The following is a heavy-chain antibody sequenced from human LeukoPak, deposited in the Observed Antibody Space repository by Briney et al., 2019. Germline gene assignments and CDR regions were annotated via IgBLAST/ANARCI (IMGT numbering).Heavy chain of an antibody. V-gene: IGHV1-24*01. CDR2: LDPEDGET. Sequence: ASVKVSCKVSGYTLTELSMHWVRQAPGKGLEWMGGLDPEDGETIYAQKFQGRVTMTEDTSTDTAYMELSSLRSEDTAVYYCATATMVRGEGNYFDYWGQGTLVTVSS. D-gene: IGHD3-10*01. CDR1: GYTLTELS. J-gene: IGHJ4*02. CDR3: ATATMVRGEGNYFDY.